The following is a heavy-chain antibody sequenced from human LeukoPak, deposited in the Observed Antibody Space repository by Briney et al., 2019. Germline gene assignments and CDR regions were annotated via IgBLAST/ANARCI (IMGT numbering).Heavy chain of an antibody. Sequence: SETLSLTCTVSGASISGFYWSWFRQPAGKGLEWIGRIYTSGSPNYNPSLKSRVTISLDKSTNQFSLNLSSATAADTAMYYCARDGGSYFRYYMDVWGKGTTVTVSS. V-gene: IGHV4-4*07. CDR3: ARDGGSYFRYYMDV. J-gene: IGHJ6*03. D-gene: IGHD1-26*01. CDR1: GASISGFY. CDR2: IYTSGSP.